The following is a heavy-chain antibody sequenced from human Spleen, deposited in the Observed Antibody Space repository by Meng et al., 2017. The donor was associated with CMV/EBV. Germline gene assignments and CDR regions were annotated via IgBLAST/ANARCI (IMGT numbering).Heavy chain of an antibody. CDR3: ARTSVVKGQNWFDP. V-gene: IGHV4-61*01. CDR2: IYYSGST. D-gene: IGHD2-21*01. J-gene: IGHJ5*02. Sequence: GSLRLSCTVSGGSVRSGSYYWSWIRQPPGKGLEWIGFIYYSGSTNYEPSLKSRVTISVDTSKNQVSLKLSSVTAADTAMYYCARTSVVKGQNWFDPWGQGTLVTVSS. CDR1: GGSVRSGSYY.